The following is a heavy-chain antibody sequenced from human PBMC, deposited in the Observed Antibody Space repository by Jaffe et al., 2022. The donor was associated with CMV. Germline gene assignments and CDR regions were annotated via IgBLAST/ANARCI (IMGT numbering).Heavy chain of an antibody. CDR2: IWYDGSNK. CDR3: ARDLGGSSGYLYYGMDV. V-gene: IGHV3-33*01. D-gene: IGHD3-22*01. Sequence: QVQLVESGGGVVQPGRSLRLSCAASGFTFSSYGMHWVRQAPGKGLEWVAVIWYDGSNKYYADSVKGRFTISRDNSKNTLYLQMNSLRAEDTAVYYCARDLGGSSGYLYYGMDVWGQGTTVTVSS. CDR1: GFTFSSYG. J-gene: IGHJ6*02.